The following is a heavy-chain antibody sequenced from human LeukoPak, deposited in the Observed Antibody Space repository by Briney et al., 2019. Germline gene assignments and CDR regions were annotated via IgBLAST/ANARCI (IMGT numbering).Heavy chain of an antibody. CDR3: ARHGETYWYSDL. D-gene: IGHD2-21*01. V-gene: IGHV4-59*08. CDR2: IFYSGTT. CDR1: GGSMSSYY. J-gene: IGHJ2*01. Sequence: PSETLSLTCTVSGGSMSSYYWSWIRQSPGKGLEWIGYIFYSGTTNYNPSLKSRVTISVDTSRYQFSLKLSSVTAADTAVYYCARHGETYWYSDLWGRGTLVTVSS.